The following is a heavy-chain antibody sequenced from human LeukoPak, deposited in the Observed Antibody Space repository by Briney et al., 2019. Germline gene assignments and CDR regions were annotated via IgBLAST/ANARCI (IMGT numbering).Heavy chain of an antibody. CDR3: ARDSTILDAFDI. V-gene: IGHV4-59*01. CDR1: GGSISSYY. Sequence: SETLSLTCTVSGGSISSYYWSWIRQPPGKGLEWIGYISYSGRTNYNPSLKSRVTISVDTSKNQFSLKLSSVTAADTAVYYCARDSTILDAFDIWGQGTMVTVSS. CDR2: ISYSGRT. D-gene: IGHD5/OR15-5a*01. J-gene: IGHJ3*02.